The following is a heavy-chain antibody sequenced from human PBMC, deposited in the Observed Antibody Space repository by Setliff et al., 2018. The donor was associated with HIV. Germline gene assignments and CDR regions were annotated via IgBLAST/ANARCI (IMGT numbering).Heavy chain of an antibody. CDR3: ARMLVVAGPYYYYYYYMDV. CDR1: GVSTISSSSSYY. V-gene: IGHV4-39*01. CDR2: VNYSGRT. J-gene: IGHJ6*03. D-gene: IGHD3-22*01. Sequence: NPSETLSLTCIVSGVSTISSSSSYYWGWIRQPPWKGLEWIGSVNYSGRTHYDPSLESRGTISIDTSENQYSLKVTSVTAADTAVYSCARMLVVAGPYYYYYYYMDVWGKGTTVTVSS.